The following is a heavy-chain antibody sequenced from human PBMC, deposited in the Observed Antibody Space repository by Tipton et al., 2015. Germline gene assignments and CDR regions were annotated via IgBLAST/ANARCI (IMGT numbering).Heavy chain of an antibody. CDR2: IHYTGRT. CDR3: ARDLEHGMDV. CDR1: GGSISGYF. V-gene: IGHV4-59*01. D-gene: IGHD5-24*01. Sequence: TLSLTCTVSGGSISGYFWSWIRQPPGKGLEWIGYIHYTGRTKYNPSLNSRVTISLDTSKNQFSLKVSSVTAADTAVYYCARDLEHGMDVWGQGTTVTVSS. J-gene: IGHJ6*02.